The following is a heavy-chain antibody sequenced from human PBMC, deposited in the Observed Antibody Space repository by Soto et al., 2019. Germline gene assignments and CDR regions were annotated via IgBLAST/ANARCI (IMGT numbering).Heavy chain of an antibody. D-gene: IGHD6-6*01. CDR3: ARGLATLPVFAFDI. V-gene: IGHV2-5*01. CDR2: IYWSGDE. J-gene: IGHJ3*02. Sequence: QGTLKESGPTLVKPTQTLTLTCSFSGFSLSTSGVGVGWIRQSPGKALEWLALIYWSGDEHYRPSLKSRLSIIKDTSKNHVGLIMTDMDPVDTAKYYCARGLATLPVFAFDIWGQGTMVTVSS. CDR1: GFSLSTSGVG.